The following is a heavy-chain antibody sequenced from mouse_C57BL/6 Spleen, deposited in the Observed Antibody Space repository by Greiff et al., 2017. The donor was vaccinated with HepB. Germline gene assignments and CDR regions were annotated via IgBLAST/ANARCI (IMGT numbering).Heavy chain of an antibody. CDR2: ISSGSSTI. D-gene: IGHD1-1*01. J-gene: IGHJ1*03. Sequence: EVKLVESGGGLVKPGGSLKLSCAASGFTFSDYGMHWVRQAPEKGLEWVAYISSGSSTIYYADTVKGRFTISRDNAKNTLFLQMTSLRCEDTAMYYCARNYYGSSYWYFDVWGTGTTVTVSS. CDR1: GFTFSDYG. CDR3: ARNYYGSSYWYFDV. V-gene: IGHV5-17*01.